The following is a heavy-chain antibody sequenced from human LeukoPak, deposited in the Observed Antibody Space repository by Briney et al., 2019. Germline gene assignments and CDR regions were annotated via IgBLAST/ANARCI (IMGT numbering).Heavy chain of an antibody. CDR2: IYYSGST. Sequence: PAETLSLTCTVSGGFISGSPYYWGWIRQSPGKGLEWIGSIYYSGSTYYNPSLKSRLTVSVDTSKNQFSLKLSSVTAADTAVYYCANASRGFFGFNPWGQGTLVTVSS. V-gene: IGHV4-39*01. J-gene: IGHJ5*02. D-gene: IGHD3-3*01. CDR1: GGFISGSPYY. CDR3: ANASRGFFGFNP.